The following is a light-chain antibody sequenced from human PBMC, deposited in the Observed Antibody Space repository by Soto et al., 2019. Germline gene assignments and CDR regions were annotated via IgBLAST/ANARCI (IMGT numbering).Light chain of an antibody. V-gene: IGLV1-40*01. CDR1: SSTIGAGFD. CDR3: QSYDTALNVYVV. Sequence: QSVLTQPPSVSGAPGQRVTISCTGSSSTIGAGFDVHWYQQLPGTAPKLLIYGDTNRPSGVPDRFSGSKSGTSASLAITGLQAEDEADYYCQSYDTALNVYVVFGGGTKLTVL. J-gene: IGLJ2*01. CDR2: GDT.